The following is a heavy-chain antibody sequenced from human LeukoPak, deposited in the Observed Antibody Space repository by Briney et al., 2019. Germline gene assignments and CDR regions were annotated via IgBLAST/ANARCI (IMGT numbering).Heavy chain of an antibody. Sequence: GGSLRLSCAASGFTFSSYAMSWVRQAPGKGLEWVSAISGSGGSTYYADSVKGRFTISRDNSKNTLYLQMNSLRAEDTAVYYCASLALKYYYYDSSGRWNWGEGTLVTVSS. D-gene: IGHD3-22*01. V-gene: IGHV3-23*01. J-gene: IGHJ4*02. CDR2: ISGSGGST. CDR3: ASLALKYYYYDSSGRWN. CDR1: GFTFSSYA.